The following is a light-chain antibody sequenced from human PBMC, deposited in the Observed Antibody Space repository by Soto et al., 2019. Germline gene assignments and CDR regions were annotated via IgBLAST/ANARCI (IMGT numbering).Light chain of an antibody. CDR1: SSDVSGYNY. Sequence: QSVLAQPASVSGSPGRSIAISCTGTSSDVSGYNYVSWYQQHPGIAPRLLISEVSNRPSGVSNRFSGSKSGNTASLTISGLQAEDEADYYCSSFTSTSTFVFGTGTKVTVL. CDR2: EVS. J-gene: IGLJ1*01. CDR3: SSFTSTSTFV. V-gene: IGLV2-14*01.